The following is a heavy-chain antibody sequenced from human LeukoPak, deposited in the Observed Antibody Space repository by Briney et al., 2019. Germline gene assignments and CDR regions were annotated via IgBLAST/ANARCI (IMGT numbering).Heavy chain of an antibody. CDR3: TSIPYYSDDFIYFDF. Sequence: SETLSLTCSVSVGSIRGYYWSWVRQPPGKGLEWIGYIFYSGTTTYSPSLKSRATLSLDTSKNQFSLNLSSVTAADTAVYYCTSIPYYSDDFIYFDFWGQGIQVTVAS. J-gene: IGHJ4*02. CDR2: IFYSGTT. V-gene: IGHV4-59*12. CDR1: VGSIRGYY. D-gene: IGHD3-22*01.